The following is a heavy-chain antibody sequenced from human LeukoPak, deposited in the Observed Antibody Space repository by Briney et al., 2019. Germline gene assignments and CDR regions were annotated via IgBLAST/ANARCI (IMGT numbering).Heavy chain of an antibody. CDR3: AKDTLIIAAAGSYSDY. D-gene: IGHD6-13*01. Sequence: AGSLRLSCAASGFTFSIYAMSWVRQAPGKGLEWVSGISGNSGSTYYADSVKGRFTISRDNSKNTLYLQMNSLRAEDTAVYYCAKDTLIIAAAGSYSDYWGQGTLVIVSS. CDR2: ISGNSGST. CDR1: GFTFSIYA. V-gene: IGHV3-23*01. J-gene: IGHJ4*02.